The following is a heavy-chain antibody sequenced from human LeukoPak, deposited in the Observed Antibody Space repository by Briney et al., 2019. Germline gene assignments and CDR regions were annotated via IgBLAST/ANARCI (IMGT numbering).Heavy chain of an antibody. CDR3: ARGCSSTSCYERNNWFDP. J-gene: IGHJ5*02. Sequence: GGSLRLSRAASGFTFSSYWMHWVRQAPGKGLVWVLRIDSDGRSTNYADSVKGRFTISRDNAKNTLYLRMNSLRAEDTAVYYCARGCSSTSCYERNNWFDPWGQGTLVTVSS. V-gene: IGHV3-74*01. D-gene: IGHD2-2*01. CDR2: IDSDGRST. CDR1: GFTFSSYW.